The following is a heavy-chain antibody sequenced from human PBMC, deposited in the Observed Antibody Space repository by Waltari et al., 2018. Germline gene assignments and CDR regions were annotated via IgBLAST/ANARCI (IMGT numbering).Heavy chain of an antibody. V-gene: IGHV4-31*01. CDR1: VGSLSSGAYY. J-gene: IGHJ4*02. D-gene: IGHD5-12*01. CDR2: SHYSGGA. Sequence: QVQLQESGPGLVKPSQTLSLTCTVSVGSLSSGAYYWSWIRQHPGKGLEWIGYSHYSGGAYYNPSLKSLVTISVDTSKNQFSLKLSSVTAADTAVYYCARAQYSGYDYYFDYWGQGTLVTVSS. CDR3: ARAQYSGYDYYFDY.